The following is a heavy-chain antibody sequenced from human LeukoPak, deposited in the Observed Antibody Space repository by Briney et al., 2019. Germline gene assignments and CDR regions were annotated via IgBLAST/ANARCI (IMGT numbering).Heavy chain of an antibody. Sequence: SETLSLTCAVCGGSISSYYWSWIRQPAGKGLEWIGRIYTSGSTNYNPSLKSRVTMSVDTSKNQFSLKLSSVTAADTAVYYCARDRWFGELLPLDYWGQGTLVTVSS. CDR1: GGSISSYY. V-gene: IGHV4-4*07. D-gene: IGHD3-10*01. CDR3: ARDRWFGELLPLDY. CDR2: IYTSGST. J-gene: IGHJ4*02.